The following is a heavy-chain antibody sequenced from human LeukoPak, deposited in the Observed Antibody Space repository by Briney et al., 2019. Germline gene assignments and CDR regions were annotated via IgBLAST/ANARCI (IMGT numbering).Heavy chain of an antibody. Sequence: SVKVSCKASGYTFTSYDINWVRQATGQGLEWMGRIIPILGIANYAQKFQGRVTITADKSTSTAYMELSSLRSEDTAVYYCATSDLYSSSWYDYWGQGTLVTVSS. CDR3: ATSDLYSSSWYDY. D-gene: IGHD6-13*01. CDR1: GYTFTSYD. V-gene: IGHV1-69*04. CDR2: IIPILGIA. J-gene: IGHJ4*02.